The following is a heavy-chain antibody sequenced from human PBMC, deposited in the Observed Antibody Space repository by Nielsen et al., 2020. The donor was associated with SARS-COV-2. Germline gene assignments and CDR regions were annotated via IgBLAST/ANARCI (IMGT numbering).Heavy chain of an antibody. CDR2: INYSGST. D-gene: IGHD3-3*01. CDR1: GFTFSRNW. V-gene: IGHV4-4*02. Sequence: GFTFSRNWWSWVRQPPGKGLEWIGEINYSGSTDYNPSLESRVTISADKTKNQFSLKLTSVTAADTAVYYCARGIQFLEFDYWGHGILVTVSS. J-gene: IGHJ4*01. CDR3: ARGIQFLEFDY.